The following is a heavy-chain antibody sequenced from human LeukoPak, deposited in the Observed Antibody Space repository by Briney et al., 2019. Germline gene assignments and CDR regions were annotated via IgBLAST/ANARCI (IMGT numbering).Heavy chain of an antibody. CDR2: IYYSGST. J-gene: IGHJ5*02. D-gene: IGHD3-22*01. CDR3: ARSGYYDSRGYNWWFDP. Sequence: PSETLSLTCTVSGGSMSTYYWSWIRQPPGKGLEWIGYIYYSGSTNYNPSLRSRVTISVDTSENQFSLKLSSVTAADTAVYYCARSGYYDSRGYNWWFDPWGQGTLVTVSS. V-gene: IGHV4-59*01. CDR1: GGSMSTYY.